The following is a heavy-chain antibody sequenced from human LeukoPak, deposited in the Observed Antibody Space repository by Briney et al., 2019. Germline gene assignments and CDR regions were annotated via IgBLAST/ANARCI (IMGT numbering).Heavy chain of an antibody. CDR2: ISYDGSNK. D-gene: IGHD6-13*01. Sequence: PGRSLRLSCAASGFTFSSYGMHWVRQAPGTGLEWVAVISYDGSNKYYADSVKGRFTISRDNSKNTLYLQMNSLRAEDTAVYYCAKDYRSSYYYGMDVWGQGTTVTVSS. J-gene: IGHJ6*02. V-gene: IGHV3-30*18. CDR3: AKDYRSSYYYGMDV. CDR1: GFTFSSYG.